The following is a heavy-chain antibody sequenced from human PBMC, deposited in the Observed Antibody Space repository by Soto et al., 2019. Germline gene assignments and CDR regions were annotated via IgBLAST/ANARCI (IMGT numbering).Heavy chain of an antibody. CDR2: ISGSGGST. J-gene: IGHJ4*02. CDR1: GFAFSSYA. V-gene: IGHV3-23*01. Sequence: GGSLRRSCAASGFAFSSYAMSWVRQVPGKGLEWVSAISGSGGSTYYADSVKGRFTISRDNSKNTLYLQMNSLRAEDTAVYYCATTVRPTVTPFDYWGQGTLVTVSS. CDR3: ATTVRPTVTPFDY. D-gene: IGHD4-17*01.